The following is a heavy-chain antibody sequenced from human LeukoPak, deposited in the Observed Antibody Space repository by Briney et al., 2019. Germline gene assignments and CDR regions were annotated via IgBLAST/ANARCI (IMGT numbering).Heavy chain of an antibody. CDR1: GGTFSSSA. CDR2: IIPIFGTA. Sequence: ASVKVSCKASGGTFSSSAISWVRQAPGQGLEWMGGIIPIFGTANYAQKFQGRVTITTDESTSTAYMELSSLRSEDTAVYYYARGVARGGDFDYWGQGTLVTVSS. CDR3: ARGVARGGDFDY. D-gene: IGHD2-15*01. J-gene: IGHJ4*02. V-gene: IGHV1-69*05.